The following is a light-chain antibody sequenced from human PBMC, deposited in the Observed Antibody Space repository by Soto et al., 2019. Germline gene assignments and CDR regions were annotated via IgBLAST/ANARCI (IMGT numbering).Light chain of an antibody. Sequence: DIQMTQSPSSLSASVGDRVTITCRASQDINNYLAWFQQKPGKVPKLLIYATFTLQSGVPSRFSGSGSGTDFTLTISILQPEDFATYYCQNYGSAPWTFGQGTRVEVK. V-gene: IGKV1-27*01. CDR3: QNYGSAPWT. CDR1: QDINNY. J-gene: IGKJ1*01. CDR2: ATF.